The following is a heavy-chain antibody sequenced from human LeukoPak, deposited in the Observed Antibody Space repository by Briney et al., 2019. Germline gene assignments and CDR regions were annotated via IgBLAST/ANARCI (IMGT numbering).Heavy chain of an antibody. J-gene: IGHJ6*03. CDR3: RVADTYNYYMDV. CDR1: GYSISSGYF. CDR2: IYQSETA. Sequence: SETLSLTCTVSGYSISSGYFWGWMRQPPGKGLEWIGSIYQSETAHYNPSLKSRVTISVDTSKNQFSLKLSSVTAADTAVYYCRVADTYNYYMDVWGKGTTVTVSS. D-gene: IGHD5-18*01. V-gene: IGHV4-38-2*02.